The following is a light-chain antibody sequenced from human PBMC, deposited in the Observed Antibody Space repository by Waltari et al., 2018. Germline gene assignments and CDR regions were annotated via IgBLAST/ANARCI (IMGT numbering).Light chain of an antibody. CDR3: MIWPNNVWV. CDR1: RDINVAHYY. CDR2: YKSDSDK. Sequence: QPVLTQPPSSTGSPGQSARPTCTLPRDINVAHYYISWYHTQPGSPPRFLLYYKSDSDKAQGSGVPSRFSGSKDASANTGILLISGLQSEDEADYYCMIWPNNVWVFGGGTRLIVL. V-gene: IGLV5-37*01. J-gene: IGLJ3*02.